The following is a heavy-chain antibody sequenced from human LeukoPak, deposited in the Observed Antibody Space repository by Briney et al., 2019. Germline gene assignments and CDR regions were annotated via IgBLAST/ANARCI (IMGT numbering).Heavy chain of an antibody. CDR2: IYYSGST. CDR3: ARVADCSGGSCYSPWFDP. J-gene: IGHJ5*02. Sequence: SETLSLTCTVSGGSISSSSYYWGWIRQPPGKGLEWIGSIYYSGSTYYNPSLKSRVTISVDTSKNQFSLKLSSVTAADTAVYYCARVADCSGGSCYSPWFDPWGQGTLVTVSS. CDR1: GGSISSSSYY. D-gene: IGHD2-15*01. V-gene: IGHV4-39*01.